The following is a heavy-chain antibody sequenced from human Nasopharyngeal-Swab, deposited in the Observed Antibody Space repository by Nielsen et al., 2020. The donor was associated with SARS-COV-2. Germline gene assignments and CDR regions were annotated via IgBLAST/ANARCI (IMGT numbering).Heavy chain of an antibody. V-gene: IGHV1-46*01. D-gene: IGHD4-11*01. CDR3: SREPGMGTVTTTPAYYYGMDV. J-gene: IGHJ6*02. Sequence: ASVQVSCKASGYTFTSYYMHWVRQAPAQGLEWMGIINPSGGSTSYAQKFQGRVTMTRDTSTSKVYMELSSLRSEDTAVYYCSREPGMGTVTTTPAYYYGMDVWGQGTTVTVSS. CDR2: INPSGGST. CDR1: GYTFTSYY.